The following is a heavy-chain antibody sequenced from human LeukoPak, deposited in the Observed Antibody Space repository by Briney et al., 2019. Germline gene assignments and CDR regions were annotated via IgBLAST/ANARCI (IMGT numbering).Heavy chain of an antibody. Sequence: GASVKVSCKASGGTFSSYAISWVRQAPGQGLEWMGGIIPIFGTANYAQKFQGRVTITADESTSTAYMELSSLRSEDTAVYYCAKGVAVVPAGIEYFDYWGQGTLVTVSS. CDR1: GGTFSSYA. CDR2: IIPIFGTA. J-gene: IGHJ4*02. CDR3: AKGVAVVPAGIEYFDY. V-gene: IGHV1-69*13. D-gene: IGHD2-2*01.